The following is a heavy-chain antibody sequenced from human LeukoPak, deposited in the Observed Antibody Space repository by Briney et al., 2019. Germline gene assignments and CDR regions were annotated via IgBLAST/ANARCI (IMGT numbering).Heavy chain of an antibody. J-gene: IGHJ5*02. CDR3: ARVGRCSGGSCYAVYRGWFDP. Sequence: GGSLRLSCAASGFSLSGYWMTWVRQAPGKGLEWVANIKQDGSEKYYVDSVRGRFTISRDNAKNSLYLQMNSLRAEDTAVYYCARVGRCSGGSCYAVYRGWFDPWGQGTLVTVSS. V-gene: IGHV3-7*01. CDR1: GFSLSGYW. CDR2: IKQDGSEK. D-gene: IGHD2-15*01.